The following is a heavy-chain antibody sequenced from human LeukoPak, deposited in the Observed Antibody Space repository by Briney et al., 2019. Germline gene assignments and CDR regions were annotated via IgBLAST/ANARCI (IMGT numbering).Heavy chain of an antibody. J-gene: IGHJ2*01. CDR3: ARGGQEWLTKTWYFDL. V-gene: IGHV4-39*07. CDR1: GGSISSSFYY. CDR2: IYYSGST. Sequence: PSETLSPTCTVSGGSISSSFYYWAWIRQPPGKGLEWIASIYYSGSTYYNPSLKSRLTISVDTSKHQFSLRLSSVTAADTAVYYCARGGQEWLTKTWYFDLWGRGTLVTVSS. D-gene: IGHD5-18*01.